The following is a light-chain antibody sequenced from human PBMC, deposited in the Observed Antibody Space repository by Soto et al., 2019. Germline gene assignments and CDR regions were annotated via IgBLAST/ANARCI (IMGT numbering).Light chain of an antibody. Sequence: QPVLTQSPSASASLGASVKLTCTLSSGHSSYAIAWHQQQPEKGPRYLMKLNSDGSHSKGDGIPDRFSGSSSGAERYLTISSLQSEDEADYYCQTWGTGIRGVFGTGTKFTVL. J-gene: IGLJ1*01. CDR1: SGHSSYA. CDR3: QTWGTGIRGV. V-gene: IGLV4-69*01. CDR2: LNSDGSH.